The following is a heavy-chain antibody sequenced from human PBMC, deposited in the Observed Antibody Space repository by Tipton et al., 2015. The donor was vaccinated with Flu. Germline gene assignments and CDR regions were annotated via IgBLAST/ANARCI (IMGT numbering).Heavy chain of an antibody. J-gene: IGHJ3*02. CDR2: IYTSGST. D-gene: IGHD4-17*01. V-gene: IGHV4-61*02. CDR3: ARAGLDYGDYGAFDI. Sequence: TLSLTCSVSGGSVGSPYCWGWVRRPPGKGLEWIGRIYTSGSTNYNPSLKSRVTISVDTSKNQFSLKLSSVTAADTAVYYCARAGLDYGDYGAFDIWGQGTMVTVSS. CDR1: GGSVGSPYC.